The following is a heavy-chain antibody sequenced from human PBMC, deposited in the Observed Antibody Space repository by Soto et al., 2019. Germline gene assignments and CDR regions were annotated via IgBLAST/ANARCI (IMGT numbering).Heavy chain of an antibody. CDR2: IYYSGST. J-gene: IGHJ5*02. CDR3: ARGLVLSDWFDP. Sequence: PSETLSLTCTVSGGSISSSSYYWGWIRQPPGKGLEWIGSIYYSGSTNYNPSLKSRVTISVDTSKNQFSLKLSSVTAADTAVYYCARGLVLSDWFDPWGQGALVTVSS. V-gene: IGHV4-39*07. D-gene: IGHD6-19*01. CDR1: GGSISSSSYY.